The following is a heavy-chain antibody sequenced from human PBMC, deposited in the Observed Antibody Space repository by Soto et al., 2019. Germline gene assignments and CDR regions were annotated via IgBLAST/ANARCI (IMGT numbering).Heavy chain of an antibody. V-gene: IGHV4-59*01. CDR3: ARGEPRHNYYYYGMDV. Sequence: PSETLSLTCTVSGGSISSYYWSWIRQPPGKGLEWIGYIYYSGSTNYNPSLKSRVTISVDTSKNQFSLKLSSVTAADTAVYYCARGEPRHNYYYYGMDVWGQGTTVTVSS. J-gene: IGHJ6*02. CDR1: GGSISSYY. CDR2: IYYSGST.